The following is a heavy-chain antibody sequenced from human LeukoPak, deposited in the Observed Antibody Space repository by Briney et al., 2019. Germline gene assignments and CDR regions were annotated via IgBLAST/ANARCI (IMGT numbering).Heavy chain of an antibody. V-gene: IGHV4-4*02. CDR1: GGSISSSNW. J-gene: IGHJ6*03. CDR2: IYHSGST. CDR3: ARQTGYSYGLDWLHGYYYYYMDV. Sequence: KASETLSLTCAVSGGSISSSNWWSWVRQPPGKGLEWIGEIYHSGSTNYNPSLKSRVTISVDTSKNQFSLKLSSVTAADTAVYYCARQTGYSYGLDWLHGYYYYYMDVWGKGTTVTISS. D-gene: IGHD5-18*01.